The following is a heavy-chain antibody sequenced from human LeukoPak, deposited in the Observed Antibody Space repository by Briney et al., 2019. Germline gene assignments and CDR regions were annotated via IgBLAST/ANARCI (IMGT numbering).Heavy chain of an antibody. CDR3: AKDPRSVYYYYYMDV. CDR1: GFTFSSYG. V-gene: IGHV3-23*01. J-gene: IGHJ6*03. CDR2: ISGSGGST. Sequence: GSLRLSCAASGFTFSSYGMHWVRQAPGKGLEWVSVISGSGGSTYYADSVKGRFTISRDNSKNTLYLQMNSLRAEDTAVYYCAKDPRSVYYYYYMDVWGKGTTVTVSS.